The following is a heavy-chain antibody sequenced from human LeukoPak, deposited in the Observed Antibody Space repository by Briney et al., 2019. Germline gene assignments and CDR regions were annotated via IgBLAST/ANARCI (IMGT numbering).Heavy chain of an antibody. CDR3: ARFSGYDDTGHHYLDN. V-gene: IGHV4-59*08. CDR2: FHYTGNT. Sequence: PSETLSLTCSVSGDFISPHYWIWIRGPPETGLEWLGYFHYTGNTNYNPSLKSRVTISVDTSTNQFSLRLSSVTAADTAVYYCARFSGYDDTGHHYLDNWGQGTLVAVSS. D-gene: IGHD3-22*01. J-gene: IGHJ4*02. CDR1: GDFISPHY.